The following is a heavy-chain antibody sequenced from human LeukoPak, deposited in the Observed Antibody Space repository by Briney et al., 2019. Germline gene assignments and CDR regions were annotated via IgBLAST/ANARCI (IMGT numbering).Heavy chain of an antibody. CDR2: IGSSSSYI. Sequence: GGSLRLSCAPSGFTFSSYSMNWVRHAPGEGLEWVSYIGSSSSYIYYAHSVKGRFTISRDNAKDSLYLQMNSLRAEDTAVYYCARSSGLYYGDYDYWGQGTLVTVSS. V-gene: IGHV3-21*01. CDR1: GFTFSSYS. D-gene: IGHD4-17*01. J-gene: IGHJ4*02. CDR3: ARSSGLYYGDYDY.